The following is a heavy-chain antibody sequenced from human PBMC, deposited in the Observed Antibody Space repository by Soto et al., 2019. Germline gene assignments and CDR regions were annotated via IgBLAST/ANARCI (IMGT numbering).Heavy chain of an antibody. V-gene: IGHV3-33*01. CDR2: IWYDGSNK. Sequence: QVQLVESGGGVVQPGRSLRLSCAASGFTFSRYGMHWVRQAPGKGLEWVAVIWYDGSNKYSADSVKGRFTISRDNSKNTLYLHMSSLKVEDTAVYYCARDHSYGNRGMDVCGQGTTVTVSS. D-gene: IGHD2-8*01. J-gene: IGHJ6*02. CDR3: ARDHSYGNRGMDV. CDR1: GFTFSRYG.